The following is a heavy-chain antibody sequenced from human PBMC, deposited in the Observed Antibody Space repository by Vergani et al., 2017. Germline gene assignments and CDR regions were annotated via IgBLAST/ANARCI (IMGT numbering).Heavy chain of an antibody. J-gene: IGHJ5*02. CDR3: ARGNCGVNCPKYNWLAP. CDR1: GGSMSDFY. D-gene: IGHD2-21*01. CDR2: IYHNGNG. V-gene: IGHV4-4*07. Sequence: QVHLQESGPGVVKPSDTLSLTCTVSGGSMSDFYWTWIRKPAGRGLEWIGRIYHNGNGNYNESLRSRLTMSIDTSRSLFSLSLSSVTAADTAVYYCARGNCGVNCPKYNWLAPWGRGILVTFSS.